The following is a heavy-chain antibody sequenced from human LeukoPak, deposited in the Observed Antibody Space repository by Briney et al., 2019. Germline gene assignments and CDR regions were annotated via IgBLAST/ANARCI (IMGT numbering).Heavy chain of an antibody. Sequence: GESLKISCKGSGYSFTSYWIGWVRQMPGKGLEWMGIIYPGDSDTRYSPSFQGQVTISADKSISTAYLQWSSLEASETAMYYCARLGYYYDSSGYYVFDYWGQGTLVTVSS. V-gene: IGHV5-51*01. D-gene: IGHD3-22*01. CDR2: IYPGDSDT. CDR1: GYSFTSYW. CDR3: ARLGYYYDSSGYYVFDY. J-gene: IGHJ4*02.